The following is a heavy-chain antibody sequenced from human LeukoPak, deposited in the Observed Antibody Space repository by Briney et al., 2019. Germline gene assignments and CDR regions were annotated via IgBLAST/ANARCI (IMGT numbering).Heavy chain of an antibody. CDR1: GGSISSYY. CDR2: IYYSGST. Sequence: SETLSLTCTVSGGSISSYYWSWIRQPPGKGLEWIGYIYYSGSTNYNPSLKSRVTISVDTSKNQFSLKLSSVTAADTAVYYCARVALGYCSGGSCSWFDPWGQGTLVTVSS. CDR3: ARVALGYCSGGSCSWFDP. J-gene: IGHJ5*02. D-gene: IGHD2-15*01. V-gene: IGHV4-59*01.